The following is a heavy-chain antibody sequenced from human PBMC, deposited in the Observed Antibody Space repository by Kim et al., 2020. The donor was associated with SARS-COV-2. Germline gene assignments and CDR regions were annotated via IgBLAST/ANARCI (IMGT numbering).Heavy chain of an antibody. Sequence: GGSLRLSCAASGFTFSTYSMTWVRQAPGKGLEWVSGITATGGITHYADSVKGRFTISSDDSKNTLYLQMNSLRAEDTALYYCAKDYYGSSTGYSDYWGQGTLVTVSS. CDR3: AKDYYGSSTGYSDY. D-gene: IGHD1-26*01. CDR2: ITATGGIT. V-gene: IGHV3-23*01. J-gene: IGHJ4*02. CDR1: GFTFSTYS.